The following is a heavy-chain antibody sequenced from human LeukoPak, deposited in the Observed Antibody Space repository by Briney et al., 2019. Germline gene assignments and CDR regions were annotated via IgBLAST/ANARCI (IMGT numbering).Heavy chain of an antibody. V-gene: IGHV4-38-2*02. CDR3: ARDHYDSSGYVAFDI. J-gene: IGHJ3*02. CDR2: IYHSGST. D-gene: IGHD3-22*01. Sequence: PSETLSLTCTVSGYSISSGYYWGWIRQPPGKGLEWIGSIYHSGSTYYNPSLKSRVTISVDRSKNQFSLKLSSVTAADTAVYHCARDHYDSSGYVAFDIWGQGTMVTVSS. CDR1: GYSISSGYY.